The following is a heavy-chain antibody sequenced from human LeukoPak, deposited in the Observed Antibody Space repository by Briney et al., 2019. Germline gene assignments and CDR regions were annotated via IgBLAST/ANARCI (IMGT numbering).Heavy chain of an antibody. D-gene: IGHD2-15*01. CDR3: ARDLRGYCSGGDCYSVHAFDI. CDR2: ISFDGGNK. CDR1: GFSFSTYA. J-gene: IGHJ3*02. Sequence: GGSLRLPCAASGFSFSTYAMHWVRQAPGKGLEWVALISFDGGNKYYADSVRGRFIISRDNSKNTLYVQMNSLRVEDTAVYYCARDLRGYCSGGDCYSVHAFDIWGQGTMVTVSS. V-gene: IGHV3-30*01.